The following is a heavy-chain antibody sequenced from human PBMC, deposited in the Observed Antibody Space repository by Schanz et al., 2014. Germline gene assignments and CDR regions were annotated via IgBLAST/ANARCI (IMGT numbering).Heavy chain of an antibody. V-gene: IGHV1-46*01. Sequence: QVQLGQSGTQVKKPGASVKVSCKASGYTLSAYSLHWVRQAPGQGLEWMGIVNPSVRGTHFAREFQGRVTMTTDTSTGTAYMELRSLRSDDTAVYYCARDRRRYCSTASCLNDNWFDPWGQGTLXIVSS. CDR2: VNPSVRGT. CDR1: GYTLSAYS. D-gene: IGHD2-2*01. CDR3: ARDRRRYCSTASCLNDNWFDP. J-gene: IGHJ5*02.